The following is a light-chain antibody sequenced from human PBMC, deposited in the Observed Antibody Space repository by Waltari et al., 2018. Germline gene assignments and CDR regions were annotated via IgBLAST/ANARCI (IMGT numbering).Light chain of an antibody. J-gene: IGKJ5*01. V-gene: IGKV3-15*01. CDR1: QSVSSN. CDR3: QQYNTWPPTT. Sequence: EIVMPQSPATLSVSPGQRATLSCSASQSVSSNLAWYQQTPRQTPRHPIYEASTRPTGIPARFSRSVSGTEFTLSISNLQSEDFAVYYCQQYNTWPPTTFGQGTRLEIK. CDR2: EAS.